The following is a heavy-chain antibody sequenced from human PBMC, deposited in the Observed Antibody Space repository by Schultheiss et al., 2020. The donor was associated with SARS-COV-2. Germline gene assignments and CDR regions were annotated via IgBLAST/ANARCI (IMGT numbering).Heavy chain of an antibody. D-gene: IGHD6-13*01. CDR1: GLTFNDYF. J-gene: IGHJ6*02. CDR3: ASSEQLDYYYGMDV. V-gene: IGHV3-11*01. CDR2: ISGSGSTI. Sequence: GESLKISCAASGLTFNDYFMSWIRQAPGKGLEWVSYISGSGSTIYYADSVKGRFTMSRDNAKNSLYLQMNSLRAEDTAVYYCASSEQLDYYYGMDVWGQGTTVTVSS.